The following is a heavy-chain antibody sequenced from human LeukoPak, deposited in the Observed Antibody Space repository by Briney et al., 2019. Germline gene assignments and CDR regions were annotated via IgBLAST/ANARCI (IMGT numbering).Heavy chain of an antibody. CDR1: GFTFSRYW. D-gene: IGHD5-24*01. Sequence: PGGSLRLSCAASGFTFSRYWMNWVRQAPGKGPEWVANINEDGSEKHYVGSVRGRFTISRDNADNSLHLQMNSLRPEDMAVYYCARGETMDVWGKGTTVTVSS. CDR2: INEDGSEK. CDR3: ARGETMDV. V-gene: IGHV3-7*01. J-gene: IGHJ6*03.